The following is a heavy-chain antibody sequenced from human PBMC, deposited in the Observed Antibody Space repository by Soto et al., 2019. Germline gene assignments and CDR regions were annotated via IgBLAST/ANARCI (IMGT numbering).Heavy chain of an antibody. J-gene: IGHJ4*02. CDR2: ILYDGSNK. D-gene: IGHD5-18*01. V-gene: IGHV3-30-3*01. CDR1: GFTFSSYA. CDR3: ARGAVTDYFDY. Sequence: PGGSLRLSCAASGFTFSSYAMHWVRQAPGKGLEWVAVILYDGSNKYYADSVKGRFTISRDNSKTTLYLQVNSLRAEDTAVYYCARGAVTDYFDYWGQGTLVTVSS.